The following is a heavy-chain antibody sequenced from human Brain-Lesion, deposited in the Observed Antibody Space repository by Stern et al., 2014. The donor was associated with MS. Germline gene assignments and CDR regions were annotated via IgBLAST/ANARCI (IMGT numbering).Heavy chain of an antibody. Sequence: MQLEESGAEVKKPGASVKVSCKTSGYIFTGYYIHWVRQAHGQGIAWSAWINPNTGGTKYAPKFYGRGTMSRDNSISTAYVELSSLTSDDTAVYYCARDQRGITIFGVVTDYYYLGMDVWGQGTTVTVSS. D-gene: IGHD3-3*01. CDR1: GYIFTGYY. CDR2: INPNTGGT. CDR3: ARDQRGITIFGVVTDYYYLGMDV. V-gene: IGHV1-2*02. J-gene: IGHJ6*02.